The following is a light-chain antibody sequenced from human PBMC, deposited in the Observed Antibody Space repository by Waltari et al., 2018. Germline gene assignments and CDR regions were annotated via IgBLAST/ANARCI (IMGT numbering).Light chain of an antibody. J-gene: IGKJ2*01. Sequence: EIVLTQSPGTLSLSPGDRATLSCRASQSISSSNLAWYQHKPGQAPRLLIFATSSRAIGIPDRFSGSGSGTDFTLTISRLEPEDFAVYYCQQYTYSSYTFGQGTKLEIK. CDR2: ATS. CDR1: QSISSSN. CDR3: QQYTYSSYT. V-gene: IGKV3-20*01.